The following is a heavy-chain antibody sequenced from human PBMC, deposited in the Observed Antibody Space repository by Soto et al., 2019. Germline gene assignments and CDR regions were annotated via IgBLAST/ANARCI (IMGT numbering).Heavy chain of an antibody. CDR1: GFSFDDYA. Sequence: EVQLVESGGGLVQPGRSLRLSCTASGFSFDDYAMHWVRQAPGKGLEWVSGISWNSGSVGYADSVKGRVTISRDNVKKFLVLQMNHLRIEEKALYLCAKGVGRVYCSGNPYCHSRVFGLWGQGTLVTVSS. CDR2: ISWNSGSV. V-gene: IGHV3-9*01. J-gene: IGHJ4*02. CDR3: AKGVGRVYCSGNPYCHSRVFGL. D-gene: IGHD2-15*01.